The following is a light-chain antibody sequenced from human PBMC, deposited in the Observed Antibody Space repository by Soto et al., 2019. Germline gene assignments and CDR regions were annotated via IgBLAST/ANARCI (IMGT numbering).Light chain of an antibody. CDR3: QQANSFPPT. J-gene: IGKJ5*01. CDR2: DAS. CDR1: QDISTS. Sequence: DIQMTQSPSSLSASVGDRVTITCQASQDISTSLNWYQQKPGRAPKLLIYDASNLETGVPSWFSGSGSGTDFTLTISSLQPEDFATYYCQQANSFPPTFGQGTRLDIK. V-gene: IGKV1-33*01.